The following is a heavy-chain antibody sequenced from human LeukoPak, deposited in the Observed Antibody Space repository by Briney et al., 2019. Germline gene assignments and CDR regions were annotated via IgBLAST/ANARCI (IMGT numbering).Heavy chain of an antibody. CDR2: IYYSGST. CDR3: ARVAGNYYDSSGYYLIYYYYGMDV. D-gene: IGHD3-22*01. J-gene: IGHJ6*02. CDR1: GGSISSGDYY. V-gene: IGHV4-30-4*01. Sequence: SETLSLTCTVSGGSISSGDYYWSWIRQPPGKGLEWIGYIYYSGSTYYNPSLKSRVTISVDTSKNQFSLKLSSVTAADTAVYYCARVAGNYYDSSGYYLIYYYYGMDVWGQGTTVTVSS.